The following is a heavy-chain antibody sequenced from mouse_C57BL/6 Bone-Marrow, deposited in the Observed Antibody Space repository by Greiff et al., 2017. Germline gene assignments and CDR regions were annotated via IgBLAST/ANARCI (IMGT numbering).Heavy chain of an antibody. CDR3: ARNVYYDYDGGYYYAMDY. CDR2: IDPEDGET. D-gene: IGHD2-4*01. J-gene: IGHJ4*01. V-gene: IGHV14-2*01. CDR1: GFNIKDYY. Sequence: EVQLQQSGAELVKPGASVKLSCTASGFNIKDYYMHWVKQRTEQGLAWIGRIDPEDGETKYAPKFQGQATITADTSSNTAYLQLSSLTSEDTAVYYCARNVYYDYDGGYYYAMDYWGQGTSVTVSS.